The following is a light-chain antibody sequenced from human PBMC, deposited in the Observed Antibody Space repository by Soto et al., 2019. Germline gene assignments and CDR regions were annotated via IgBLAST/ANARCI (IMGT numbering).Light chain of an antibody. Sequence: QSVLTQSASVSGSPGQSITISCTGTSSDVGGYDYVSWYQQRPGKAPKLMIYEVSNRPSGVSNRFSGSKSGNTASLTISGLQAEDEADYYCSSSTSSTTYVFGTGTKVTVL. J-gene: IGLJ1*01. CDR3: SSSTSSTTYV. CDR1: SSDVGGYDY. CDR2: EVS. V-gene: IGLV2-14*01.